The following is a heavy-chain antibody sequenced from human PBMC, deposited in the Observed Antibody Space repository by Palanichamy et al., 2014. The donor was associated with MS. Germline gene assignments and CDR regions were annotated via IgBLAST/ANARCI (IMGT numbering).Heavy chain of an antibody. CDR3: AREYNNAFDI. J-gene: IGHJ3*02. CDR1: GDSVSRNVVA. D-gene: IGHD5-24*01. CDR2: TYFTSHWYH. Sequence: QVQLQQSGPGLMKPSQTLSFTCDISGDSVSRNVVAWNWIRQSPSRGLEWLGRTYFTSHWYHDYAVSVRSRIIISPDTSKNQVSLQLNSVTPEDTAVYYCAREYNNAFDIWGQGTLVTVSS. V-gene: IGHV6-1*01.